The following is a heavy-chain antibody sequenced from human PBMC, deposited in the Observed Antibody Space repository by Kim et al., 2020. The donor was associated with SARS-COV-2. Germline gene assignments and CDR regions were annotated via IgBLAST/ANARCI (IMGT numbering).Heavy chain of an antibody. D-gene: IGHD3-10*01. CDR3: ARAHYYGSGSYYNDYYYGMDV. CDR1: GGTFSSYA. CDR2: IIPILGIA. J-gene: IGHJ6*02. V-gene: IGHV1-69*04. Sequence: SVKVSCKASGGTFSSYAISWVRQAPGQGLEWMGRIIPILGIANYAQKFQGRVTITADKSTSTAYMELSSLRSEDMAVYYCARAHYYGSGSYYNDYYYGMDVWGQGTTVTVSS.